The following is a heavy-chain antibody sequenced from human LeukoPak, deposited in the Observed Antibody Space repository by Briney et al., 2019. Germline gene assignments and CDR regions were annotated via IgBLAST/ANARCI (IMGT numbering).Heavy chain of an antibody. CDR3: ARVGYSSKGY. CDR1: GFTFSSYS. J-gene: IGHJ4*02. V-gene: IGHV3-21*01. D-gene: IGHD6-13*01. CDR2: ISSSSSYI. Sequence: PGGSLRPSCAASGFTFSSYSMNWVRQAPGKGLEWVSSISSSSSYIYYADSVKGRFTISRDNAKNSLYLQMNSLRAEDTAVYCCARVGYSSKGYWGQGTLVTVSS.